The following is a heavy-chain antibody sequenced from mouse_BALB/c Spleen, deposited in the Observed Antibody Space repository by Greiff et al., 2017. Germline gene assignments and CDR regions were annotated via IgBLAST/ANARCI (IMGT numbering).Heavy chain of an antibody. D-gene: IGHD1-1*01. CDR2: ISSGGSYT. CDR3: ARHGRNYYGSSWYFDY. V-gene: IGHV5-6*01. J-gene: IGHJ2*01. CDR1: GFTFSSYG. Sequence: EVKVVESGGDLVKPGGSLKLSCAASGFTFSSYGMSWVRQTPDKRLEWVATISSGGSYTYYPDSVKGRFTISRDNAKNTLYLQMSSLKSEDTAMYYCARHGRNYYGSSWYFDYWGQGTTLTVSS.